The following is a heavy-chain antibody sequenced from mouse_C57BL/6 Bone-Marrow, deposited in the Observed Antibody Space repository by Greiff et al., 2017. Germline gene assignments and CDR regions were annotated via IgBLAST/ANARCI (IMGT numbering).Heavy chain of an antibody. CDR2: IDPSDSYT. Sequence: QVQLQQPGAELVMPGASVKLSCKASGYTFTSYWMHWVKQRPGQGLEWIGEIDPSDSYTNYNQKFKGKSTLTVDKSSSTAYMQLSSLTSEDSAVYYCARERDYYGSSYAWFAYWGQGTLVTGSA. CDR1: GYTFTSYW. D-gene: IGHD1-1*01. CDR3: ARERDYYGSSYAWFAY. J-gene: IGHJ3*01. V-gene: IGHV1-69*01.